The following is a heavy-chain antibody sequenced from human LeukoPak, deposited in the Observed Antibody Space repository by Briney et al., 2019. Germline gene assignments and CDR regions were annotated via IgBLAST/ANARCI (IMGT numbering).Heavy chain of an antibody. CDR1: GYTFTSNY. CDR2: ISPSGGST. D-gene: IGHD3-10*01. J-gene: IGHJ6*03. CDR3: ARDSMVRGVIPLYYYYYYMDV. V-gene: IGHV1-46*01. Sequence: GASVKVSCKAFGYTFTSNYMHWVRQAPGQGPEWMGVISPSGGSTTYAQKFQGRVTLTRDMSTSTDYLELSSLRSEDTAVYYCARDSMVRGVIPLYYYYYYMDVWGKGTTVTISS.